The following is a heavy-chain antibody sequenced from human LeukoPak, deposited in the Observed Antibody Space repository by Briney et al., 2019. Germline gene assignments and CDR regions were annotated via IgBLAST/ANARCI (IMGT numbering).Heavy chain of an antibody. Sequence: GGSLRLSCAASGFTFSSYWMYWVRQAPGKGLVWVSRINSDGSSTIYADSVKGRSTISRDNAKNTLYLQMNSLRAEDTAVYYCARVVSNGFDLWGQGTMVTVSS. V-gene: IGHV3-74*01. J-gene: IGHJ3*01. CDR2: INSDGSST. CDR3: ARVVSNGFDL. D-gene: IGHD6-25*01. CDR1: GFTFSSYW.